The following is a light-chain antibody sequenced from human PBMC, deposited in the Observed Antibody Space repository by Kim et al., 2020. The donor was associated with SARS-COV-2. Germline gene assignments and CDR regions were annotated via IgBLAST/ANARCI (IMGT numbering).Light chain of an antibody. CDR2: AAS. CDR3: QQVYSYPLS. Sequence: IQLTQSPSSLSASVGDRVTVTCRASQGISSSLAWYQQKPGKAPTLLIYAASTLQSGVPSRFSGSGSGTDFTLIISSLQPEDFATYYCQQVYSYPLSFGGGTKVDIK. CDR1: QGISSS. V-gene: IGKV1-9*01. J-gene: IGKJ4*01.